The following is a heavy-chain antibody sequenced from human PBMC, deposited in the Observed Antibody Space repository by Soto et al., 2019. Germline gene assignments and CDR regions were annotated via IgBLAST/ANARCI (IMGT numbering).Heavy chain of an antibody. CDR1: GFTFSSYS. J-gene: IGHJ6*02. V-gene: IGHV3-48*02. Sequence: GGSLRLSCAASGFTFSSYSMNWVRQAPGKGLEWVSYISSSSSTIYYADSVKGRFTISRDNAKNSLYLQMNSLRDEDTAVYYCARDLEDIVLMVYAIYPGDYYYGMDVWGQGTTVTVSS. D-gene: IGHD2-8*01. CDR2: ISSSSSTI. CDR3: ARDLEDIVLMVYAIYPGDYYYGMDV.